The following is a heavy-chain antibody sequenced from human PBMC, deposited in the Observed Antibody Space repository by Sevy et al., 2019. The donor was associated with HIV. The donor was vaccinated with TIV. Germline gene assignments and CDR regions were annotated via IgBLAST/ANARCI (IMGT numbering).Heavy chain of an antibody. J-gene: IGHJ4*02. CDR3: ARALADWGSFHYSA. D-gene: IGHD3-16*02. Sequence: GGSLRLSCAASGFTFATYWMTWVRQAPGKGLEWVAHIKQDGTDKYYVDSVRGRFAISRDKAKNSLYLHMSGLRAEDTAVYYCARALADWGSFHYSAWGRGSLVTVSS. CDR2: IKQDGTDK. CDR1: GFTFATYW. V-gene: IGHV3-7*01.